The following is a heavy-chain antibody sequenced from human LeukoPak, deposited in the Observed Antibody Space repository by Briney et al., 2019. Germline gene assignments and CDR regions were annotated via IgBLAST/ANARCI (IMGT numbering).Heavy chain of an antibody. CDR2: IYHSGSS. J-gene: IGHJ4*02. Sequence: SETLSLTCTVSSDSITNSYYWGWIRQPPGKGLEWIGSIYHSGSSYYNPSLKSRVTMSIDTSKNQFSLELNSVTAADTAVYYCARDGQQLGHDYWGQGTLVTVSS. CDR1: SDSITNSYY. V-gene: IGHV4-38-2*02. D-gene: IGHD6-13*01. CDR3: ARDGQQLGHDY.